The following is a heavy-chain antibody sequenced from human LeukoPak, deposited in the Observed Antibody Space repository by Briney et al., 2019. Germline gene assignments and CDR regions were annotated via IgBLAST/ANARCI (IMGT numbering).Heavy chain of an antibody. CDR2: INRNGGRT. V-gene: IGHV3-20*04. CDR3: AKAATYFYGPVTYDWFES. D-gene: IGHD3-10*01. Sequence: PGGSLRLSCAASGFTFDDYGMTWVRQAPGKGLEWVSGINRNGGRTGYADSVKGRFTISRDNGKNTIYLQMNSLRVDDTAIYYCAKAATYFYGPVTYDWFESWGQGTLVTVSS. CDR1: GFTFDDYG. J-gene: IGHJ5*01.